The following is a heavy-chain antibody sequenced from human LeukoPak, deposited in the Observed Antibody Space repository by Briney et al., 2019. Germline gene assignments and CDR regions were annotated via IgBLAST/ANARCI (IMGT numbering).Heavy chain of an antibody. D-gene: IGHD3-10*01. Sequence: AETLSLTCGVSGYSISSGYYWGWIRQPPGKGLEWIGSIYHSGSTDYNPSLKSRVTISVDTSKNQFSLKLSSVTAADTAVYYCAGDTYGMDVWGKGTTVTVSS. CDR1: GYSISSGYY. CDR2: IYHSGST. J-gene: IGHJ6*04. V-gene: IGHV4-38-2*01. CDR3: AGDTYGMDV.